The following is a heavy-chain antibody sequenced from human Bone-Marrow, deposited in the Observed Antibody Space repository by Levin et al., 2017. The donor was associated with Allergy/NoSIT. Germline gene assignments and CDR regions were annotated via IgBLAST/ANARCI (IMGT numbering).Heavy chain of an antibody. CDR2: ISSSSSYI. Sequence: GGSLRLSCAASGFTFSSYSMNWVRQAPGKGLEWVSSISSSSSYIYYADSVKGRFTISRDNAKNSLYLQMNSLRAEDTAVYYCARSMVTRFQALYYYDSSGDFSLCLWGQGTLVTVSS. CDR3: ARSMVTRFQALYYYDSSGDFSLCL. V-gene: IGHV3-21*01. J-gene: IGHJ4*02. CDR1: GFTFSSYS. D-gene: IGHD3-22*01.